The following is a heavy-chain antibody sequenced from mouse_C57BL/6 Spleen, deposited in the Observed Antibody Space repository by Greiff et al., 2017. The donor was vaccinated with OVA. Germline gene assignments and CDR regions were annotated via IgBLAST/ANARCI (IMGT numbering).Heavy chain of an antibody. Sequence: VQRVESGAELARPGASVKLSCKASGYTFTSYGISWVKQRTGQGLEWIGEIYPRSGSTYYNEKFKGKATLTADKSSITAYMKLRSLTSADSAVYFCARDYDGFHFDYWGQGTTLTVSS. J-gene: IGHJ2*01. D-gene: IGHD2-3*01. CDR1: GYTFTSYG. CDR2: IYPRSGST. CDR3: ARDYDGFHFDY. V-gene: IGHV1-81*01.